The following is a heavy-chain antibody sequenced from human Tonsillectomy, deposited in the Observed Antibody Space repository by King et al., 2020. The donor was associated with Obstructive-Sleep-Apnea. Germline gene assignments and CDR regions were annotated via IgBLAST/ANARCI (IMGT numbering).Heavy chain of an antibody. CDR2: LSYTGDST. CDR3: ANLPVVVTATTGPGYNYYGMDV. D-gene: IGHD3-22*01. V-gene: IGHV3-23*04. J-gene: IGHJ6*02. CDR1: GFTFSNYA. Sequence: VQLVESGGGLVQPGGSLRLSCAASGFTFSNYAMNWVRQAPGKGLEWVSGLSYTGDSTYYAGSVKGRFTISRDNSNNTLYLQMNSLRAEDSAIYYCANLPVVVTATTGPGYNYYGMDVWGQGTTVTVSS.